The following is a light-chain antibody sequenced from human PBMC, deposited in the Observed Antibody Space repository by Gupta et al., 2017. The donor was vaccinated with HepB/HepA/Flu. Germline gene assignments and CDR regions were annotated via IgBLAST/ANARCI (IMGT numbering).Light chain of an antibody. CDR1: QGISSY. V-gene: IGKV1-8*01. CDR2: AAP. J-gene: IGKJ1*01. CDR3: QQYYSYPRT. Sequence: AIRMTQSPSSFSASTGDRVTITCRASQGISSYLAWYQQKPGKAPKLLIYAAPTLQSGVPSRFSGSGSGTDFTLTISCLQSEDFATYYCQQYYSYPRTFGQGTEVEIK.